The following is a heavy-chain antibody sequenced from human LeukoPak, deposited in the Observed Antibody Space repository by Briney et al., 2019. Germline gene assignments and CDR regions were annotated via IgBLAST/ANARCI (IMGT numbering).Heavy chain of an antibody. CDR1: GVTVRSNY. D-gene: IGHD2-2*03. Sequence: GGSLRLSCAASGVTVRSNYMNWVRQAPGKGLEWVSVIYSGDRTNYADSVKGRFTISRDNSKNTLYLQMDSLSAEDTAVYYCARAQLDIAAFDVWGQGTMVTVSS. J-gene: IGHJ3*01. CDR2: IYSGDRT. V-gene: IGHV3-66*01. CDR3: ARAQLDIAAFDV.